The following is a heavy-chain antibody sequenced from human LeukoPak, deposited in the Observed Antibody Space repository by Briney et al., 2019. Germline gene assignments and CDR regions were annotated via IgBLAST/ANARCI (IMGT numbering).Heavy chain of an antibody. CDR2: INHTGRT. D-gene: IGHD4-17*01. J-gene: IGHJ4*02. V-gene: IGHV4-34*01. CDR1: GGSFSGYY. Sequence: AETLSLTCAVYGGSFSGYYWSWIRQPPGKGLEWIGEINHTGRTNYNPSLKSRVTISIDTSKNQFSLKLRSVTAADTAVYYCARSDADGWDYWGQGTLVTVCS. CDR3: ARSDADGWDY.